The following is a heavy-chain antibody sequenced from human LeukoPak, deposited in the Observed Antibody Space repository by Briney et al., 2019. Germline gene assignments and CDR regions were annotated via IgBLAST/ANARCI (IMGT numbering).Heavy chain of an antibody. CDR2: IYYRGNT. CDR3: ARDGTMVRGVISN. Sequence: SETLSLTCTVSGGSISHSASYWALIRQSPGKGLEWIATIYYRGNTYYNPSLKSRVTISVDTSKNQFSLKLSSVTAADTAVYYCARDGTMVRGVISNWGQGTLVTVSS. V-gene: IGHV4-39*07. J-gene: IGHJ4*02. D-gene: IGHD3-10*01. CDR1: GGSISHSASY.